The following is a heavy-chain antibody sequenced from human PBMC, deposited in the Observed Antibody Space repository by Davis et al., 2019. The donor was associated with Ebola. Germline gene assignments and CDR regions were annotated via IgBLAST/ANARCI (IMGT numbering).Heavy chain of an antibody. Sequence: GESLKISCAASGFTVSSNYMSWVRQAPGKGLEWVSVIYSGGSTYYADSVKGRFTISRDNSKNTLYLQMSSLRAEDTAVYYCVKDRDIVVVPAAIGGIDYWGQGTLVTVSS. V-gene: IGHV3-53*05. D-gene: IGHD2-2*02. J-gene: IGHJ4*02. CDR3: VKDRDIVVVPAAIGGIDY. CDR1: GFTVSSNY. CDR2: IYSGGST.